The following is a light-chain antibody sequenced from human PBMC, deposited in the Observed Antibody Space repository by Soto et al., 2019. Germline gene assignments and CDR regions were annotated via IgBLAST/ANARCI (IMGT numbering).Light chain of an antibody. CDR3: QKLNNLGT. Sequence: DIQLTQSPSFLSASVGDRVTITCRASQTVSSYLVWYQQKPGKAPKVLITDASTLQSGVPSRFSGSGFGTEFTLTIRGLQPEDVATYYCQKLNNLGTVGPGTKVDIK. CDR1: QTVSSY. CDR2: DAS. J-gene: IGKJ3*01. V-gene: IGKV1-9*01.